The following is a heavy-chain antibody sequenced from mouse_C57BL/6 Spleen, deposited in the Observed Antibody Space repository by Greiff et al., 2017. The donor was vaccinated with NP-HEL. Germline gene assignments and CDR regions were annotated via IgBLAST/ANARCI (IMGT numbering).Heavy chain of an antibody. CDR1: GYTFTSYD. Sequence: QVQLQQSGPELVKPGASVKLSCKASGYTFTSYDINWVKQRPGQGLEWIGWFYPRDGSTKYNEKFKGKATLTVDTSSSTAYMELHSLTSEDSAVYFCAIYDYDERTASYAMDDWGQGTSVTVSS. J-gene: IGHJ4*01. D-gene: IGHD2-4*01. V-gene: IGHV1-85*01. CDR2: FYPRDGST. CDR3: AIYDYDERTASYAMDD.